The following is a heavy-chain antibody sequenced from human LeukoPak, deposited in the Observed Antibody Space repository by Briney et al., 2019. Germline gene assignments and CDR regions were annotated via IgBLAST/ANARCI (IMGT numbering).Heavy chain of an antibody. D-gene: IGHD2-8*01. Sequence: ASVKVSCKASGYTFTSYGISWVRQAPGQGLEWMGWISAYNGNTNYAQKLQGRVTMTTDTSTSTAYMELRSLRSDDTAVYYCARVSYCTNGVCSDYFDYWGQGTLVTVSS. V-gene: IGHV1-18*01. CDR2: ISAYNGNT. J-gene: IGHJ4*02. CDR3: ARVSYCTNGVCSDYFDY. CDR1: GYTFTSYG.